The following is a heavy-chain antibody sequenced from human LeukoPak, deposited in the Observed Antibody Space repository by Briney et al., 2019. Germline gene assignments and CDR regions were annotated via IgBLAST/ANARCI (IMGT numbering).Heavy chain of an antibody. J-gene: IGHJ3*01. CDR1: GVSISSYY. Sequence: SETLSLTCTVSGVSISSYYWSWIRQPPGKGLEWIGYIYYSGSTNYNPSLKSRVTISLDTSKNQFSLKLSSVTAADTAVYYCARHDGSSWYYAFDVWGQGTMVAVSS. CDR3: ARHDGSSWYYAFDV. D-gene: IGHD6-13*01. V-gene: IGHV4-59*08. CDR2: IYYSGST.